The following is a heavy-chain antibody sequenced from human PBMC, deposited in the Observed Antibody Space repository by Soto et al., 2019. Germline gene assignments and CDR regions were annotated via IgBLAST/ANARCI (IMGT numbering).Heavy chain of an antibody. CDR3: AKDGRAGGNYGFYSDF. Sequence: EVQLLESGGGLVQPGGSLTLSCAASGFTFSSYGMTWVRQAPGKGLEWVSFSSATGSGRYYADSVKGRFTISRDNSKNTLYLQMSSLRADDTAVYYCAKDGRAGGNYGFYSDFWGQGALVIVSS. V-gene: IGHV3-23*01. CDR1: GFTFSSYG. CDR2: SSATGSGR. J-gene: IGHJ4*02. D-gene: IGHD1-7*01.